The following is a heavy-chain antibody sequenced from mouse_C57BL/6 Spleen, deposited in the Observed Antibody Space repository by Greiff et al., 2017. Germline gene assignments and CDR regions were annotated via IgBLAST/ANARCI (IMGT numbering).Heavy chain of an antibody. CDR1: GYTFTSYW. CDR2: INPSSGYT. Sequence: VQRVESGAELAKPGASVKLSCKASGYTFTSYWMHWVKQRHGQGLEWIGYINPSSGYTKYNQKFKDKATLTADKSSSPAYMQLSSLTYADSAVYYGARSWGDTVYFDYWGQGTTLTVSS. D-gene: IGHD4-1*01. V-gene: IGHV1-7*01. CDR3: ARSWGDTVYFDY. J-gene: IGHJ2*01.